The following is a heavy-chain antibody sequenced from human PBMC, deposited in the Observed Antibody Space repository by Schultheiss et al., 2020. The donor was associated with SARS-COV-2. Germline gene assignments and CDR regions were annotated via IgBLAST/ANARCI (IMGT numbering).Heavy chain of an antibody. CDR1: GGSFSGYY. J-gene: IGHJ6*02. D-gene: IGHD3-3*01. CDR2: IYYSGST. Sequence: SETLSLTCAVYGGSFSGYYWSWIRQPPGKGLEWIGSIYYSGSTYYNPSLKSRVTMSIDTSKNQFSLKLSSVTAADTAVYYCARDRYDFWSGYYMSYYYGMDVWGQGTTVTVSS. V-gene: IGHV4-34*01. CDR3: ARDRYDFWSGYYMSYYYGMDV.